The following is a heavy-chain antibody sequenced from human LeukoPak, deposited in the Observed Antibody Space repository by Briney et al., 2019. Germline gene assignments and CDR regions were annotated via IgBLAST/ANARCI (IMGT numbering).Heavy chain of an antibody. J-gene: IGHJ4*02. CDR3: ARGVGYDICWGD. CDR2: IYYSGST. V-gene: IGHV4-39*07. D-gene: IGHD3-9*01. Sequence: KPSETLSLTCTVSGGSISSSSYYWGWIRQPPGKGLEWIGSIYYSGSTYYNPSLKSRVTISVDTSKNQFSLKLSSVTAADTAVYYCARGVGYDICWGDWGQGTLVTVSS. CDR1: GGSISSSSYY.